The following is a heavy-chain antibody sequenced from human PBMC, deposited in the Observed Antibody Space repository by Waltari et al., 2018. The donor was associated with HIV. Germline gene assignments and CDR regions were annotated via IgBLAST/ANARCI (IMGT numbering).Heavy chain of an antibody. CDR3: ARSGLYDTSGYYAPFGY. CDR2: ISIRGGTI. V-gene: IGHV3-48*03. J-gene: IGHJ4*02. CDR1: AFTFRNYE. D-gene: IGHD3-22*01. Sequence: EVQLVESGGGLVQPGGPLRLSCEASAFTFRNYEMNWVRPAPGKRLECISYISIRGGTIYFRDDLKDQLTIPGEHAKNSLYVQMNSLRAEDPAVYYCARSGLYDTSGYYAPFGYWGQGTLVTVSS.